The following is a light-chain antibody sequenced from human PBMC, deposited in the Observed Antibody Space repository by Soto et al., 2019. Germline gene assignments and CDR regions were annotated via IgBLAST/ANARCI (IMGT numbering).Light chain of an antibody. V-gene: IGKV1-6*01. CDR2: TAS. Sequence: AIQMTQSPSSLSASVGDRVIITCRASQAIRNDLGWYQQKPGKAPKLLIYTASTLQSGVPSRFSGSGSGADFTLTIRSLKPEDSATYYCLHDYSYPRTFGQGTKVDIK. CDR1: QAIRND. J-gene: IGKJ1*01. CDR3: LHDYSYPRT.